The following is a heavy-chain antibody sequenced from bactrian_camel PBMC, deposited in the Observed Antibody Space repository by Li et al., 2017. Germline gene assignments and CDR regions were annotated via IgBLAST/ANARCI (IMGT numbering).Heavy chain of an antibody. Sequence: QVQLVESGGGLVQPGGSLRLSCAASGFTAKTCSWNWYRQFQGKGREGVAALYHGDHGADKPSYADSVKGRFTISRDSAKNTLYLQLNSLKTEDTAMYYCAKETYGLPSDWGQGTQVTVS. CDR2: LYHGDHGADKP. CDR1: GFTAKTCS. CDR3: AKETYGLPSD. V-gene: IGHV3S1*01. J-gene: IGHJ4*01. D-gene: IGHD5*01.